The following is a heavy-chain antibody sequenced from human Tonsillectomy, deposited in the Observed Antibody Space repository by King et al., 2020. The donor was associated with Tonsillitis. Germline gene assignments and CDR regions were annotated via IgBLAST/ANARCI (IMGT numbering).Heavy chain of an antibody. D-gene: IGHD2-15*01. CDR1: GGSISSGGYS. CDR3: ARGPQYCSGGSCYSEYCDY. Sequence: QLQESGSGLVKPSQTLSLTCAVSGGSISSGGYSWSWIRQPPGKGLEWIGYIYHSGSTYYNPSLKSRVTISVDRSKNQFSLKLSSVTAADTAVYYCARGPQYCSGGSCYSEYCDYWGQGTLVTVSS. J-gene: IGHJ4*02. V-gene: IGHV4-30-2*01. CDR2: IYHSGST.